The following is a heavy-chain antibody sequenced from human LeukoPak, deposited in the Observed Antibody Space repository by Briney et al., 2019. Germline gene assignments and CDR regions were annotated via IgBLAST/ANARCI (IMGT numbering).Heavy chain of an antibody. CDR3: EKGKWDQLRGGWFDH. CDR1: GFTFSSYG. Sequence: GGSLRLSCAASGFTFSSYGMHWVRQAPGKGLEWVSFIRYDGSNKYYADSVKGRFTISRDNSKNTLYLQMNSLRAEDTAVYYCEKGKWDQLRGGWFDHWGQGTLVTVSS. J-gene: IGHJ5*02. V-gene: IGHV3-30*02. D-gene: IGHD1-26*01. CDR2: IRYDGSNK.